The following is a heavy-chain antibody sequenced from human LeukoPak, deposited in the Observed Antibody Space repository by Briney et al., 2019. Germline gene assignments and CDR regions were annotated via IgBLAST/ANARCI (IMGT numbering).Heavy chain of an antibody. CDR3: ARSTKNRAAPYYYYYYMDV. J-gene: IGHJ6*03. Sequence: SETLSLTCAVSGGSISSNNWWSWVRQPPGKGLEWIGEVYHSGSTNYNPSLKSRVTISVDTSKNQFSLKLSSVTAADTAVYYCARSTKNRAAPYYYYYYMDVWGKGTTVTIFS. CDR2: VYHSGST. D-gene: IGHD2-8*01. CDR1: GGSISSNNW. V-gene: IGHV4-4*02.